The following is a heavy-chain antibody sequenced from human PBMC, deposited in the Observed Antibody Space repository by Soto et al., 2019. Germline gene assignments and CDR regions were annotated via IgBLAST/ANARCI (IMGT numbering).Heavy chain of an antibody. V-gene: IGHV3-74*01. CDR1: GFTFSSHW. CDR3: ARDRPEILNPTDHPMFDY. J-gene: IGHJ4*02. CDR2: IKSDGSST. D-gene: IGHD6-6*01. Sequence: EVQLVESGGGLVQPGGSLRLSCAASGFTFSSHWMHWVRQVPGKGLVWVSRIKSDGSSTAYADSVKGRFTISRDNAKNTLYLQMKSLRVEDTALYYCARDRPEILNPTDHPMFDYWGQGTLVTVSS.